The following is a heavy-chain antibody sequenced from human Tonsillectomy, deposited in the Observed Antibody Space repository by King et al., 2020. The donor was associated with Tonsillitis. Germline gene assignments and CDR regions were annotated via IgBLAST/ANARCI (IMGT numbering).Heavy chain of an antibody. J-gene: IGHJ3*02. D-gene: IGHD3-22*01. Sequence: QLVQSGAEVKKPGESLKISCKGFGYSFSSYWIGWVRQMPGKGLEWMGIIYPDDSDTKYSPSFKGQVTISADKSISTAYLQWSSLKASDIAIYYCARLDDSRGDDDRGPFDNWG. CDR2: IYPDDSDT. CDR1: GYSFSSYW. V-gene: IGHV5-51*03. CDR3: ARLDDSRGDDDRGPFDN.